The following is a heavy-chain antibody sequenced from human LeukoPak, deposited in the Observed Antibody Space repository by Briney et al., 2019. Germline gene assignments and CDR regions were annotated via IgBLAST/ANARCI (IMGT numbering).Heavy chain of an antibody. Sequence: ASVKVSCKASGYTFTNYGISWVRQAPGQGLEWMGWISAYNGNTNYAQKLQGRVTMTTDTSTSTAYMELRSLRSDATAVYYCARDISPPNWFDAWGQGTLVTVSS. V-gene: IGHV1-18*01. D-gene: IGHD3-9*01. J-gene: IGHJ5*02. CDR2: ISAYNGNT. CDR1: GYTFTNYG. CDR3: ARDISPPNWFDA.